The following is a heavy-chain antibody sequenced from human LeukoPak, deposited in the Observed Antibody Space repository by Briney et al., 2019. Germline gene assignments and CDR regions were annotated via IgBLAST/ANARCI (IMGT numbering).Heavy chain of an antibody. CDR1: GFTFGDYA. CDR3: ATEALRPEYSYDYDS. CDR2: IKVKTDGGAT. D-gene: IGHD3-10*01. V-gene: IGHV3-15*01. Sequence: PGGSLRLSCTASGFTFGDYAMSWVRQAPGKGLEWVGLIKVKTDGGATDYAPPVKGRFTISRDDSKNTLYLQMNSLKTEDTAVYYCATEALRPEYSYDYDSWGQGTLVTVSS. J-gene: IGHJ4*02.